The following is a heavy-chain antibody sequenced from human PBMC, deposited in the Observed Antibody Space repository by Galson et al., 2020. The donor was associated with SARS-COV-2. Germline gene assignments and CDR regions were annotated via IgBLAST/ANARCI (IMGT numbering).Heavy chain of an antibody. CDR3: AKGRGGSYSPPFDY. Sequence: GGSLRLSCAASGFSFSSYRMHWVRQAPGKGLLGVSRIKSDGSITDYADSVKGRFSISRDNAKNTLYLQMNSLRAEDTAVYYCAKGRGGSYSPPFDYWGQGTLVTVSS. V-gene: IGHV3-74*01. D-gene: IGHD1-26*01. J-gene: IGHJ4*02. CDR2: IKSDGSIT. CDR1: GFSFSSYR.